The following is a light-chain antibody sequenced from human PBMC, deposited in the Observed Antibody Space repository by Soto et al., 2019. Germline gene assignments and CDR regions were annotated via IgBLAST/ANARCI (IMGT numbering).Light chain of an antibody. J-gene: IGKJ2*01. Sequence: EIVLTQSPGTLSLSPGERATLSCRASQSVSSNFLAWYQQKPGQAPRLLIFGESSSASDIPDRFSGSGSGTDFTLTISRLEAEDFAVYYCQQYGSSPPYTFGQGTKLAIK. V-gene: IGKV3-20*01. CDR2: GES. CDR3: QQYGSSPPYT. CDR1: QSVSSNF.